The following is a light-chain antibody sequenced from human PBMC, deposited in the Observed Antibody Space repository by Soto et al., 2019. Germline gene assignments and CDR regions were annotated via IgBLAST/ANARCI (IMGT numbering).Light chain of an antibody. Sequence: PGERATLSCKASQSVSRNLAWYQATPGQAPRLLVYGASTRATGVPARFSGSGSGTEFTLTISSLQSEDSAVYYCQQYNNWLYTFGPGTKLEIK. V-gene: IGKV3-15*01. CDR3: QQYNNWLYT. J-gene: IGKJ2*01. CDR1: QSVSRN. CDR2: GAS.